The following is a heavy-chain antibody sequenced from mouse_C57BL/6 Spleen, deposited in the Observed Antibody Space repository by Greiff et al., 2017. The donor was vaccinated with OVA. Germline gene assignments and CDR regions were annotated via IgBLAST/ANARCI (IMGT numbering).Heavy chain of an antibody. D-gene: IGHD2-5*01. CDR3: TRTYYSNYVEGFDY. V-gene: IGHV1-15*01. CDR1: GYTFTDYE. Sequence: QVQLQQSGAELVRPGASVTLSCKASGYTFTDYEMHWVKQTPVHGLEWIGAIDPATGGTDYNQKFTGKAILTAAKSSSTAYMELRSLTSEDSAVYYGTRTYYSNYVEGFDYWGQGTTLTVSS. CDR2: IDPATGGT. J-gene: IGHJ2*01.